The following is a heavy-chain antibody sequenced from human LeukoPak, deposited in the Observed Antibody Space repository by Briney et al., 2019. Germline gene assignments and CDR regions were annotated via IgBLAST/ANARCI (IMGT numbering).Heavy chain of an antibody. V-gene: IGHV3-48*01. J-gene: IGHJ4*02. CDR3: ARDGDRAFVY. CDR2: ICLTTTTV. Sequence: PGGSLRLSCAASGFTFSSSYSMNWVRQAPGKGLEWVAHICLTTTTVSYADSVKGRRTMSREYAKNSLFLQINSRRAEDTAVYYCARDGDRAFVYWGERTLVTVSS. D-gene: IGHD1-14*01. CDR1: GFTFSSSYS.